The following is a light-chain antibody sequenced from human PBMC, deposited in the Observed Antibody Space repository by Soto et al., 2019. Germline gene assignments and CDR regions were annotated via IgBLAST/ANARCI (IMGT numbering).Light chain of an antibody. CDR3: QQYRT. CDR1: QGISSW. CDR2: KAS. Sequence: IQMTQSPSSLSASVGDRVTISCRGSQGISSWLAWYQQKPGKAPRLLIYKASSLASGVPSRFSGSGSGTEFTLTISSLKPDDFATYYCQQYRTFGQGTKVDIK. V-gene: IGKV1-5*03. J-gene: IGKJ1*01.